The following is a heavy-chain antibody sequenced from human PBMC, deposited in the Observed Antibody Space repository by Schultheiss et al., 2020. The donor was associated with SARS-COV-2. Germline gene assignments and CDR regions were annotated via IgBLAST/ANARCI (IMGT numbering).Heavy chain of an antibody. CDR2: IYYSGST. CDR1: GGSISSSSYY. CDR3: ARGRVGATTHFDY. D-gene: IGHD1-26*01. V-gene: IGHV4-61*10. J-gene: IGHJ4*02. Sequence: SETLSLTCTVSGGSISSSSYYWSWIRQPAGKGLEWIGYIYYSGSTYYNPSLKSLVTISVDTSKNQFSLKLSSVTAADTAVYYCARGRVGATTHFDYWGQGTLVTVSS.